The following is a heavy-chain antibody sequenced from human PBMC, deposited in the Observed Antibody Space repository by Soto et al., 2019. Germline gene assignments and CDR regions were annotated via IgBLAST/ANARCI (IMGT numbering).Heavy chain of an antibody. CDR1: GYTFTGYY. D-gene: IGHD2-2*01. CDR2: INPNSGGT. V-gene: IGHV1-2*02. CDR3: ARDGGYCSSTRCYVEYYYYGMDV. J-gene: IGHJ6*02. Sequence: ASVKVSCKASGYTFTGYYMHWVRQAPGQGLEWMGWINPNSGGTNYAQKFQGRVTMTRDTSISTAYMELSRLRSDDTAVYYCARDGGYCSSTRCYVEYYYYGMDVWGQGTTVTVS.